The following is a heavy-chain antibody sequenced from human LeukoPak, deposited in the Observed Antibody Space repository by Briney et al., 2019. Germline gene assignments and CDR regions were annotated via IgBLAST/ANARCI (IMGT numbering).Heavy chain of an antibody. D-gene: IGHD5-18*01. Sequence: SEALSLTCTVSGGSVSSGSYYWSWIRQPPGKGLEWIGYIYYSGSTNYNPSLKSRVTISVDTSKNQFSLKLSSVTAADTAVYYCARTVDTAMELDYWGQGTLVTVSS. V-gene: IGHV4-61*01. CDR2: IYYSGST. CDR1: GGSVSSGSYY. J-gene: IGHJ4*02. CDR3: ARTVDTAMELDY.